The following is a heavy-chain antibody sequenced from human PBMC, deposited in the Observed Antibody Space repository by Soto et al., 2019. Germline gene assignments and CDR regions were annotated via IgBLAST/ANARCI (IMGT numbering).Heavy chain of an antibody. Sequence: QVQLQESGPGLVKPSQTLSLTCTISGGSISSRDYYWSWIRQHPGKGLAWIGYIYYSGNTNYNPSLTSRVTISVDTSKNQFSLKLSSVTAADTAVYYCVRSPENYDGSGSYFFDYWGQGTLVTVSS. CDR2: IYYSGNT. J-gene: IGHJ4*02. V-gene: IGHV4-31*03. D-gene: IGHD3-10*01. CDR1: GGSISSRDYY. CDR3: VRSPENYDGSGSYFFDY.